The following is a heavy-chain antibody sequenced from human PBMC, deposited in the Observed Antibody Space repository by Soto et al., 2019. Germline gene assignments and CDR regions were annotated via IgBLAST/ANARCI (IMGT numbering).Heavy chain of an antibody. CDR2: ISSGGGT. J-gene: IGHJ4*02. D-gene: IGHD4-17*01. V-gene: IGHV3-53*01. CDR3: ARDKGYGDQRTLGY. CDR1: GFTVSSSY. Sequence: EVQLVESGGGLNQPGGSLRLSCAASGFTVSSSYMSWVRQAPGKGLEWLSVISSGGGTYYADSVKGRFSTSRDSSKNTLYLQMNDLRAEDTAIYYCARDKGYGDQRTLGYWGQGTLVTVSS.